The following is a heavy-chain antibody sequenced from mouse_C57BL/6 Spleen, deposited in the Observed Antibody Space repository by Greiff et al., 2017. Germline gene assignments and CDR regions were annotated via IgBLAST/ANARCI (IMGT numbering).Heavy chain of an antibody. Sequence: QVHVKQPGAELVKPGASVKLSCKASGYTFTSYWMHWVKQRPGQGLEWIGMIHPNSGSTNYNEKFKSKATLTVDKSSSTAYMQLSSLTSEDSAVYYCARSYYDYDEDYAMDYWGQGTSVTVSS. CDR1: GYTFTSYW. D-gene: IGHD2-4*01. CDR3: ARSYYDYDEDYAMDY. V-gene: IGHV1-64*01. J-gene: IGHJ4*01. CDR2: IHPNSGST.